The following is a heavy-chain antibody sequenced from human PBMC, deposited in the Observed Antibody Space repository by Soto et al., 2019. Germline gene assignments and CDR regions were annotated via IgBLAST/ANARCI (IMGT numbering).Heavy chain of an antibody. CDR2: ISAYNGNT. J-gene: IGHJ6*02. D-gene: IGHD5-12*01. Sequence: GASVKVSCKASGYTFSSYGITWVRQAPGQGLEWMGWISAYNGNTNYAQNLQGRVTMTTDTSTSTADMELRSLRSDDTAVYYCARGTLGNSGYVSSGMDVWGQGTTVTVSS. V-gene: IGHV1-18*01. CDR3: ARGTLGNSGYVSSGMDV. CDR1: GYTFSSYG.